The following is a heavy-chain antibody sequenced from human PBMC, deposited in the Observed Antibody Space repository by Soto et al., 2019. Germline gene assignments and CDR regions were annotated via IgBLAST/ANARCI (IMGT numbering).Heavy chain of an antibody. J-gene: IGHJ6*02. V-gene: IGHV5-51*01. CDR1: DYNFGNFW. D-gene: IGHD4-4*01. CDR2: IYPGDSDI. Sequence: PGESLKISCKGSDYNFGNFWIGWVRQMPGKGLEWMGIIYPGDSDIRYNPSLRSRVTISVDKSNNQFSLKLSSVTAADTAVYYCARGPGYSNYYYYGMDVWGQGTTVTVSS. CDR3: ARGPGYSNYYYYGMDV.